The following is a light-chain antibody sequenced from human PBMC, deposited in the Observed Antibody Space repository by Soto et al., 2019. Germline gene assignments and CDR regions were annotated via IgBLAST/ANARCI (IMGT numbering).Light chain of an antibody. J-gene: IGKJ1*01. CDR3: QQYNDNWT. Sequence: VPSRFSGSGSGTEFTLAISSLQPDDSATYYCQQYNDNWTFGQGTKVEIK. V-gene: IGKV1-5*01.